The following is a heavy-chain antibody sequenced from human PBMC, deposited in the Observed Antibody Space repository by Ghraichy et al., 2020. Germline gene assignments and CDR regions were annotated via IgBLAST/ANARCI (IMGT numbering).Heavy chain of an antibody. J-gene: IGHJ6*03. V-gene: IGHV3-23*01. D-gene: IGHD3-9*01. CDR1: GFTFSSYA. CDR3: APRGPPIPLFFDWLNYMDV. CDR2: ISGSGGST. Sequence: GGSLRLSCAASGFTFSSYAMSWVRQAPGKGLEWVSAISGSGGSTYYADSVKGRFTISRDNSKNTLYLQMNSLRAEDTAVYYCAPRGPPIPLFFDWLNYMDVWGKGTTVTVSS.